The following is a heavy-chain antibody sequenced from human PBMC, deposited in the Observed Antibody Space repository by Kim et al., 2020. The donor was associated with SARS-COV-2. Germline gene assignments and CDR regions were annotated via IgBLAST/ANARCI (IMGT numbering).Heavy chain of an antibody. CDR2: IKSKTDGVTT. J-gene: IGHJ4*02. V-gene: IGHV3-15*01. CDR3: TTPLWFGELLWGLRKDY. CDR1: GFTFSNAW. D-gene: IGHD3-10*01. Sequence: GGSLRLSCAASGFTFSNAWMSWVRQAPGKGLEWVGRIKSKTDGVTTDYAAPVKGRFTISRDDSKNTLYLQMNSLKTEDTAVYYCTTPLWFGELLWGLRKDYWGQGTLVTVSS.